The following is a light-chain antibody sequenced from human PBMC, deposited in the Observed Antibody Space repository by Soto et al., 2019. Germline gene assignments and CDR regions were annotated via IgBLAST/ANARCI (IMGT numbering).Light chain of an antibody. CDR3: QQYSTYPWT. CDR2: DAS. Sequence: DIQMTQSPSTLSASVGDRVTITCRASQSSSSWLAWYQQKPGKAPNVLIFDASSLESGVPSRFSGSGSATEFTLNISSLQTDDFATYYCQQYSTYPWTLGQGTKVEIK. CDR1: QSSSSW. V-gene: IGKV1-5*01. J-gene: IGKJ1*01.